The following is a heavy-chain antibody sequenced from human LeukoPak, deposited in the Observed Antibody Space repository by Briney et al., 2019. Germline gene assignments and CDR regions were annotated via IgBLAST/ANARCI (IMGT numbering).Heavy chain of an antibody. CDR2: INSYNGNI. CDR1: GYSFINYG. J-gene: IGHJ4*02. Sequence: ASVKVSCKASGYSFINYGISWVRQAPGQGLEWMGWINSYNGNINYAQKFQDRVTMTTDTSTSTAYMELRSLRSDDTAVYYCAREVPYDSSRYYQPFDYWGQGTLVTVSS. D-gene: IGHD3-22*01. V-gene: IGHV1-18*01. CDR3: AREVPYDSSRYYQPFDY.